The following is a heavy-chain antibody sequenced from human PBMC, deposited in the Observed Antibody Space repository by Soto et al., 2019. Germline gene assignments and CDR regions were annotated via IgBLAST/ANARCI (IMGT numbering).Heavy chain of an antibody. Sequence: QVQLQESGPGLVKPSQTLSLTCTVSGGSISSGGYYWSWIRQHPGKGLEWIGYIYYSGSTYYNPSLKSRVTISVDTSKNQCSLKLSSVTAADTAVYYCARGQNIMTTVTTEDYWGQGTLVTVSS. CDR1: GGSISSGGYY. CDR3: ARGQNIMTTVTTEDY. CDR2: IYYSGST. J-gene: IGHJ4*02. D-gene: IGHD4-17*01. V-gene: IGHV4-31*03.